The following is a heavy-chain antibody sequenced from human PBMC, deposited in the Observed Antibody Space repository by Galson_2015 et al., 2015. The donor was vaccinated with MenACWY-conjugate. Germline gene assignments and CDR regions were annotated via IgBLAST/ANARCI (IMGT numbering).Heavy chain of an antibody. CDR3: ARVGGAGTSPLEAFDI. D-gene: IGHD4-17*01. CDR1: GGPISSHY. V-gene: IGHV4-59*11. Sequence: TLSLTCNVSGGPISSHYWSWIRQPPGERLEWIGSIYHSGSANYNPSLKNRVTISVETSKSQFSLKVTSVTAADTAVYFCARVGGAGTSPLEAFDIWGQGTAVTVSP. J-gene: IGHJ3*02. CDR2: IYHSGSA.